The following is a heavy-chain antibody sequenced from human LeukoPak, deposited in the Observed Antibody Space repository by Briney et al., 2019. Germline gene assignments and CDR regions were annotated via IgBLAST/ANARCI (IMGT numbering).Heavy chain of an antibody. V-gene: IGHV3-53*05. CDR1: GFTVSSDY. J-gene: IGHJ5*02. Sequence: GGSLRLSCAASGFTVSSDYMSWVRQAPGKGLEWVSVIYSGGSTYYADSVKGRFTISRDKSKNTVYLQMNSLRFEDAAMYYCARNWFDPWGQGTLVTVSS. CDR3: ARNWFDP. CDR2: IYSGGST.